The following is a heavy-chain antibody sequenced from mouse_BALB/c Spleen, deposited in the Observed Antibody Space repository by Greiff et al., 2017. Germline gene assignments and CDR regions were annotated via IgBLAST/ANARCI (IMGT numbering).Heavy chain of an antibody. V-gene: IGHV5-6-3*01. Sequence: EVKLMDSGGGLVQPGGSLKLSCAASGFTFSSYGMSWVRQTPDKRLELVATINSNGGSTYYPDSVKGRFTISRDDAKNTLYLQMSSLKSEDTAMYYCAAMITTRGFADWGQGALVTVSA. J-gene: IGHJ3*01. CDR2: INSNGGST. CDR1: GFTFSSYG. D-gene: IGHD2-4*01. CDR3: AAMITTRGFAD.